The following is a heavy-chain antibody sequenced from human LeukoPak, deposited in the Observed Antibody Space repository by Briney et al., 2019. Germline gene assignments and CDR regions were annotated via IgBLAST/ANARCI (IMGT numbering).Heavy chain of an antibody. Sequence: GGSLRLSCLASGFTFSNYAMNWVRRAPGKGLEWVSGITSSGGSTNYADSVKGRFTISRDNSKNTLYLQMNSLRAEDTAVYYCARARGHIYGYWDYWGQGTLVTVPS. CDR3: ARARGHIYGYWDY. V-gene: IGHV3-23*01. CDR2: ITSSGGST. CDR1: GFTFSNYA. J-gene: IGHJ4*02. D-gene: IGHD5-18*01.